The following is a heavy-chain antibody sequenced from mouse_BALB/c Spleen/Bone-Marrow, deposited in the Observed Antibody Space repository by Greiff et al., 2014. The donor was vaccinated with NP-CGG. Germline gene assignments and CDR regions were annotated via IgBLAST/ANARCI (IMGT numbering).Heavy chain of an antibody. D-gene: IGHD2-3*01. Sequence: LVESGAELVKPGPPVKPSCKASGYTFTSYWMTWVKQRPGRGLEWIGRIDPSDSETHYNQEFKDKATLTVDKSSSTAYIQLSSLTSEDSAVYYCARALGDGYYYAMDYWGQGTSVTVSS. J-gene: IGHJ4*01. CDR2: IDPSDSET. V-gene: IGHV1-69*02. CDR3: ARALGDGYYYAMDY. CDR1: GYTFTSYW.